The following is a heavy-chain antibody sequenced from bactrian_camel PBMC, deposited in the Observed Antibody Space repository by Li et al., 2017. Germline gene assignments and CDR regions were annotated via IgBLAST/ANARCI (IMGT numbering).Heavy chain of an antibody. Sequence: GGLVQPGGSLRLSCATSAFSLGTYWMYWVRQAPGKGLEWVSHINSRGIIRHYRDSVKGRFTISRDNAQNTAYLQLNVLETDDTALYYCAMGTRYELGIAGNYWGQGTQVTVS. CDR3: AMGTRYELGIAGNY. D-gene: IGHD3*01. J-gene: IGHJ4*01. V-gene: IGHV3S25*01. CDR2: INSRGIIR. CDR1: AFSLGTYW.